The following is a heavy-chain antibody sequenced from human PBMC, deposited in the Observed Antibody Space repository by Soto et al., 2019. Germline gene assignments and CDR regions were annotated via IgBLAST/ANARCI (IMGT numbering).Heavy chain of an antibody. CDR2: IWYDGSNK. Sequence: QPGGSLRLSCAASGFTFTNYGMHWVRQAPGKGLEWVAVIWYDGSNKYYADSVKGRFTISKDNSQNTLYLEMNNLRAEDTAVYYCARDRFRSPSRGYYFDYWGQGTLVTVSS. CDR3: ARDRFRSPSRGYYFDY. CDR1: GFTFTNYG. V-gene: IGHV3-33*01. D-gene: IGHD3-10*01. J-gene: IGHJ4*02.